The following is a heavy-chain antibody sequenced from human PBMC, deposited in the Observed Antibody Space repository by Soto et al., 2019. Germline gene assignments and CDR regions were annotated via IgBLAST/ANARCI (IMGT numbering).Heavy chain of an antibody. Sequence: QVQLVQSGDEMRKPGASVKVSCQASGYTFSNYGITWVRQAPGQGLEWMGWISAHNGNSKYAQSLQGRLTLTTDTSTSTAYMELRSLRSDDTAVYYCARGWYFYVSGSPNHMDVWGKGTTVSVSS. CDR3: ARGWYFYVSGSPNHMDV. J-gene: IGHJ6*03. V-gene: IGHV1-18*01. CDR1: GYTFSNYG. D-gene: IGHD3-10*01. CDR2: ISAHNGNS.